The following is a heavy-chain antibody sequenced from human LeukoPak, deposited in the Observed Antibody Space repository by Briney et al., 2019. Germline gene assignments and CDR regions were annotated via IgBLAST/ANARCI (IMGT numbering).Heavy chain of an antibody. Sequence: ASVKVSCKASGYTFTDYYIHWVRQAPGQGLEWIGWINPNSGGTDYAQKFQGWVTMTRDTSISTAYVELSRLGSDDTAVYYCARGRGSRNANWFDPWGQGTLVTVSS. CDR3: ARGRGSRNANWFDP. D-gene: IGHD3-16*01. CDR1: GYTFTDYY. J-gene: IGHJ5*02. V-gene: IGHV1-2*04. CDR2: INPNSGGT.